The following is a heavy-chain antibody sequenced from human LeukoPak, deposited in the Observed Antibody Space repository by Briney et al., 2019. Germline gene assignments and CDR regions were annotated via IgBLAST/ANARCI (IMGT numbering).Heavy chain of an antibody. CDR3: ARDHYYDGRGRFDP. CDR2: GYFDGGT. Sequence: SETLSLTCTVSGGSLTSGIDHWGWIRQSPGKGLEWIGRGYFDGGTHYNPSLQSRVTVSIDTSKNQFSLRLSSVTAADTALYYCARDHYYDGRGRFDPWGQGTLVT. CDR1: GGSLTSGIDH. D-gene: IGHD3-16*01. J-gene: IGHJ5*02. V-gene: IGHV4-39*07.